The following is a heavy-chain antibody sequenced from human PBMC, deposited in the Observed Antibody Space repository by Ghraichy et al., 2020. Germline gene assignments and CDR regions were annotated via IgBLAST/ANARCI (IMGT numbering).Heavy chain of an antibody. V-gene: IGHV6-1*01. CDR2: TYYRSKWNN. CDR3: ARGKFHSFDI. CDR1: GDSLSSSGVA. Sequence: SQTISLTCAVSGDSLSSSGVAWNWIRQSPSRGLEWLGRTYYRSKWNNDYAVSMKSRITINPDTSENQFSLQLNSVTPEDTAVYYCARGKFHSFDIWGQGAMVTVSS. J-gene: IGHJ3*02.